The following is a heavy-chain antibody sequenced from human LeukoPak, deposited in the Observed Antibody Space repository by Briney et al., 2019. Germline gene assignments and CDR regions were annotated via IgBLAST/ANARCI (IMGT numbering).Heavy chain of an antibody. J-gene: IGHJ6*02. D-gene: IGHD6-19*01. V-gene: IGHV1-2*06. Sequence: ASVKVSCKASGYTFTGYYMHWVRQAPGQGLEWMGRINPNSGGTNYAQKFQGRVTMTRDTSISTAYMELSSLRSEDTAVYYCATTVVAVAGKYYYYYYGMDVRGQGTTVTVSS. CDR3: ATTVVAVAGKYYYYYYGMDV. CDR2: INPNSGGT. CDR1: GYTFTGYY.